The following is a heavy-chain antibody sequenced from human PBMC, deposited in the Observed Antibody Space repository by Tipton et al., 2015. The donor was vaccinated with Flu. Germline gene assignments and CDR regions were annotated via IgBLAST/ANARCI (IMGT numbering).Heavy chain of an antibody. Sequence: TLSLTCTVSGDSISSYYWSWIRQPPGKRLEWIGYIYSSGSTNYNPSLKSRVTITPDTSKNQFPLRLTSVTASDTAVYYCARRWRTVRDAFDSWCQGTMVTVSS. V-gene: IGHV4-4*08. CDR2: IYSSGST. J-gene: IGHJ3*02. CDR3: ARRWRTVRDAFDS. CDR1: GDSISSYY. D-gene: IGHD4-23*01.